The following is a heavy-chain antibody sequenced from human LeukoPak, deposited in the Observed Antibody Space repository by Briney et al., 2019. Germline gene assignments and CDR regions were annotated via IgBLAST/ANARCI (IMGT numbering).Heavy chain of an antibody. J-gene: IGHJ5*02. CDR1: GGTFSSYA. CDR3: ARDLSPYSSGWGNWFDP. V-gene: IGHV1-69*06. CDR2: IIPIFGTA. Sequence: SVKVSCKASGGTFSSYAISWVRQAPGQGLEWMGGIIPIFGTANYAQKFQGRVTITADKSTSTAYMELSSLRSEDTAVYYCARDLSPYSSGWGNWFDPWGQGTLVTVSS. D-gene: IGHD6-19*01.